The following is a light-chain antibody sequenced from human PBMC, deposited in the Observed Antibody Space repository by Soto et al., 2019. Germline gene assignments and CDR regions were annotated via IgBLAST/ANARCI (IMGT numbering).Light chain of an antibody. CDR1: QSVSSN. V-gene: IGKV3D-15*01. CDR2: GVS. CDR3: QQYNNWPRT. Sequence: EIVMTQSPATLSVSPGERATLSCRASQSVSSNFAWYQQKPGQAPRLLLYGVSTRATGIPARFSGSGSGTEFTLTISSLQSEDFAVYYCQQYNNWPRTFGPGTKVDFK. J-gene: IGKJ3*01.